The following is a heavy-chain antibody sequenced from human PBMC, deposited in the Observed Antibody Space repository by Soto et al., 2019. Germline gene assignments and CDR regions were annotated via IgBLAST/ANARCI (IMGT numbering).Heavy chain of an antibody. CDR3: AKAGYGSGSYYTLSFDY. V-gene: IGHV3-23*01. D-gene: IGHD3-10*01. J-gene: IGHJ4*02. Sequence: TGGSLRLSCRTSGFRFSSYGMHWVRQAPGKGLEWVSAISNTGGGTYYADSVKGRFTISRDNSKNTVYLQMNSLRAEDTAVYYCAKAGYGSGSYYTLSFDYWGQGSLVTVSS. CDR1: GFRFSSYG. CDR2: ISNTGGGT.